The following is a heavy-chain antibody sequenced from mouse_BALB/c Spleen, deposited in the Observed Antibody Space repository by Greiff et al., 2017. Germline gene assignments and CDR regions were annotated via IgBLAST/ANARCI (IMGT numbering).Heavy chain of an antibody. CDR3: ARWLQPYAMDY. J-gene: IGHJ4*01. Sequence: VQLQQSGAELVKPGASVKLSCTASGFNIKDTYMHWVKQRPEQGLEWIGRIDPANGNTKYDPKFQGKATITADTSSNTAYLQLSSLTSEDTAVYYCARWLQPYAMDYWGQGTSVTVSS. V-gene: IGHV14-3*02. CDR2: IDPANGNT. CDR1: GFNIKDTY. D-gene: IGHD2-2*01.